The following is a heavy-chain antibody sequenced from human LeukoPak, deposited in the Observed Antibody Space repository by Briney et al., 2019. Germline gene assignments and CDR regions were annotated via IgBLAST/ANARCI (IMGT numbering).Heavy chain of an antibody. CDR3: ARVVGFYNYDMLDY. V-gene: IGHV1-69*04. CDR2: IIPILGIA. Sequence: GASVKVSCKASGGTFSSYAISWVRQAPGQGLEWMGRIIPILGIANYAQKFQGRVTITADKSTSTAYMELSSLRSEDTAVYYCARVVGFYNYDMLDYWGQGTLVTVSP. J-gene: IGHJ4*02. CDR1: GGTFSSYA. D-gene: IGHD3-9*01.